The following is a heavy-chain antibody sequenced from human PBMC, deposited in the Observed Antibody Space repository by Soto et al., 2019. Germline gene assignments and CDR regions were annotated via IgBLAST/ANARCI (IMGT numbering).Heavy chain of an antibody. CDR1: GFTFSSYA. J-gene: IGHJ4*02. Sequence: HVQLVESGGGVIQPGKSLGLSCAASGFTFSSYAMHWVRQAPGKGLEWVAFISYHGSHNYYADSVKGRFTISRDNSKNTLYLQMNSLRPEDTAVYFCAKDRTTIFGVVTYDNWGQGTLVTLSS. CDR2: ISYHGSHN. D-gene: IGHD3-3*01. V-gene: IGHV3-30*18. CDR3: AKDRTTIFGVVTYDN.